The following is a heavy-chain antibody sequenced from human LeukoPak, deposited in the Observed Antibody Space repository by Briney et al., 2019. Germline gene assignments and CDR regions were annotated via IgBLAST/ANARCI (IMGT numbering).Heavy chain of an antibody. CDR2: IYHSGST. D-gene: IGHD6-19*01. J-gene: IGHJ1*01. CDR3: ARDRLGSGWPEYFQH. V-gene: IGHV4-30-2*01. Sequence: PSETLSLTCTVSGGSISSGGYYWSCIRQPPGKGLEWIGYIYHSGSTYYNPSLKSRVTISVDKSKNQSSLKLSSVTAADTAVYYCARDRLGSGWPEYFQHWGQGTLVTVSS. CDR1: GGSISSGGYY.